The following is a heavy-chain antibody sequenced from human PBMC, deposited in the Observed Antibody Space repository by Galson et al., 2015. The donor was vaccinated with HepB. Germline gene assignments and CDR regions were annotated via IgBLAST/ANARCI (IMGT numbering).Heavy chain of an antibody. V-gene: IGHV3-33*01. CDR2: IWRDGSNT. Sequence: SLRLSCAASGFTFSTYGMHWVRQAPGKGLEWVAVIWRDGSNTYYADSVKGRFTISRDNSKNTLYLQMNSLRAEDTAVYYCARETMVLNWYFDLWGRGTLVTVSS. J-gene: IGHJ2*01. CDR3: ARETMVLNWYFDL. D-gene: IGHD4/OR15-4a*01. CDR1: GFTFSTYG.